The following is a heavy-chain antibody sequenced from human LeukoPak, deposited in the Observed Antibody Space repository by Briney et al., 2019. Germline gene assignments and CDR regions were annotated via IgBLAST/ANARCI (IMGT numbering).Heavy chain of an antibody. CDR1: GGSISSYY. J-gene: IGHJ6*02. D-gene: IGHD6-13*01. Sequence: SETLSLTCTVSGGSISSYYWSWIRQPPGKGLEWIGYIYYSGSTNYNPSLKSRVTISVDTSKNQSSLKLSSVTAADTAVYFCARHGYSSSLYGMDVWGQGTTVTVSS. CDR3: ARHGYSSSLYGMDV. V-gene: IGHV4-59*08. CDR2: IYYSGST.